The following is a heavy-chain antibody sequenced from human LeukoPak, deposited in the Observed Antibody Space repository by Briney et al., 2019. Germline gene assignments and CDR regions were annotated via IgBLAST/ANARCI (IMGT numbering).Heavy chain of an antibody. CDR2: IYYSGST. J-gene: IGHJ4*02. CDR1: GGSMSPYH. V-gene: IGHV4-59*08. Sequence: SETLSLTCTVSGGSMSPYHWGWIREPPGKGLEWTGYIYYSGSTNYNPSLNSRVTISVDTSKNQFSLRLSSVTAADTAIYYCARAVSGRFDYWGQGTLVTVSS. D-gene: IGHD6-19*01. CDR3: ARAVSGRFDY.